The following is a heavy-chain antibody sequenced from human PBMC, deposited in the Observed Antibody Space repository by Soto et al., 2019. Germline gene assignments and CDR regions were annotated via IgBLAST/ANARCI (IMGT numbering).Heavy chain of an antibody. D-gene: IGHD2-15*01. CDR3: AKDGGSVCSGGTCYFQAPDY. J-gene: IGHJ4*02. CDR1: GFNFKKFA. Sequence: EVQLLESGGGVVQPGGSLRLSCVASGFNFKKFAMAWVRQAAGEGLEWVSGISCCGGSASYADSVKGRFSIARDDSKNTVSLQLNSLRVEDTAQYYCAKDGGSVCSGGTCYFQAPDYWGQGTLVTVSS. V-gene: IGHV3-23*01. CDR2: ISCCGGSA.